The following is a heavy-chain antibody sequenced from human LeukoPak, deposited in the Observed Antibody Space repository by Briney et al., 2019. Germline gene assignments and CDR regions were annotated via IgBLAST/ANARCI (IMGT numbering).Heavy chain of an antibody. J-gene: IGHJ6*02. CDR1: GLTSSTYS. CDR2: ISSSSSYI. V-gene: IGHV3-21*01. CDR3: ARRGFLTPTTGHGMDV. Sequence: GGSLRLSCAASGLTSSTYSMNWVRQAPGKGLEWVSSISSSSSYIYYADSVKGRFTISRDNAKNSQYLHMNSLRADDTAVYYCARRGFLTPTTGHGMDVWGQGTTVTVSS. D-gene: IGHD3-9*01.